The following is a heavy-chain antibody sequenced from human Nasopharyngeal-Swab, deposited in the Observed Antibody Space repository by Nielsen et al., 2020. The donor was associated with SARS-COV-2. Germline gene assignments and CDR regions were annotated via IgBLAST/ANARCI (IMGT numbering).Heavy chain of an antibody. V-gene: IGHV3-48*02. CDR1: GFTFSSYS. J-gene: IGHJ6*02. CDR2: ISSSSSTI. CDR3: ARLDGYSSSWYPLDV. D-gene: IGHD6-13*01. Sequence: LSLTCAASGFTFSSYSMDWVRQAPGKGLEWVSYISSSSSTIYYADSVKGRFTISRDNAKNSLYLQMNSLRDEDTAVYYCARLDGYSSSWYPLDVWGQGTTVTVSS.